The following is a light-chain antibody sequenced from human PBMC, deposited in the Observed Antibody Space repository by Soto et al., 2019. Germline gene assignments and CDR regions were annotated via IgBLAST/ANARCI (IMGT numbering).Light chain of an antibody. Sequence: EIVMTQSRATLSLSPGQRATLSCRASQSVSSNYLAWYQRKAGQAPAILIYAASNRATGIPDRFSGSGSGTAFTLTIRRLEPEASAVYHCRHCGSSGRFGRGTKVDIK. CDR1: QSVSSNY. V-gene: IGKV3-20*01. CDR3: RHCGSSGR. CDR2: AAS. J-gene: IGKJ1*01.